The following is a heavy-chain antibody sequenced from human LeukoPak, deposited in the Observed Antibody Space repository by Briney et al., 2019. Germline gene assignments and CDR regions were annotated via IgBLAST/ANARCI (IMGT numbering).Heavy chain of an antibody. J-gene: IGHJ4*02. V-gene: IGHV3-23*01. Sequence: GGSLRLSCAASGFTFSSYGMHWVRQAPGKGLEWVSSISGSGGSTYYADSVKGRFTISRGNSKNTLYLQMNSLRADDTAVYYCAKSGGDYRKYYFDSWGQGTLVAVSS. CDR3: AKSGGDYRKYYFDS. CDR1: GFTFSSYG. D-gene: IGHD4-17*01. CDR2: ISGSGGST.